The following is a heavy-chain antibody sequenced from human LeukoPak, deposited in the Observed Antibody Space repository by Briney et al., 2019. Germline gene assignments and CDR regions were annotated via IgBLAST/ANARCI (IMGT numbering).Heavy chain of an antibody. D-gene: IGHD2-2*01. CDR2: ISAYKGDT. Sequence: ASLKVSCKTSGYTFSSYGISWLRQAPGQGLEWMGWISAYKGDTDYSQKFQGRLTVTRDTSTSTAYMELQSLTSDDTAVYYCARAGGYCSSTSCYLGAFDIWGQGTMVTVSS. J-gene: IGHJ3*02. CDR3: ARAGGYCSSTSCYLGAFDI. V-gene: IGHV1-18*01. CDR1: GYTFSSYG.